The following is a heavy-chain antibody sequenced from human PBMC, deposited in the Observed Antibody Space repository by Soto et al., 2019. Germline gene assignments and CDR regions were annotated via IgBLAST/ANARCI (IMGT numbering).Heavy chain of an antibody. CDR1: GFTFSSYS. CDR3: AREEWLRHFDY. CDR2: ISSSSSTI. V-gene: IGHV3-48*01. J-gene: IGHJ4*02. D-gene: IGHD5-12*01. Sequence: GGSLRLSCAASGFTFSSYSMNWVRQAPGKGLEWVSYISSSSSTIYYADSVKGRFTISRDNAKNSLYLQMNSLRAEDTAVYYCAREEWLRHFDYWGQGTLVTVSS.